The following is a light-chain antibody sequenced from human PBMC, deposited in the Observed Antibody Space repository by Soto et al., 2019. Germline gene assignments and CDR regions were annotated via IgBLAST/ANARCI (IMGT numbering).Light chain of an antibody. J-gene: IGLJ1*01. CDR3: GTWDSSLSAL. Sequence: QSALTQPPSVSAAPGQKVTISCSGSSSNIGNNYVSWYQQLPGTAPKLLIYENNKRPSGIPDRFSGSKSGTSATLGITGLQTGDEADYYCGTWDSSLSALFGTGTKVTV. V-gene: IGLV1-51*02. CDR2: ENN. CDR1: SSNIGNNY.